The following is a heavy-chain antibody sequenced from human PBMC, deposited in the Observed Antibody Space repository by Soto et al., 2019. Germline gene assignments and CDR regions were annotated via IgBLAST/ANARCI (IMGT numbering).Heavy chain of an antibody. Sequence: GGSLRLSCAASGFTFSDYYMSWIRQAPGKGLEWVSYISSSGSTIYYADSVKGRFTISSDNAKNSLYLQMNSLRAEDTAVYYCARDRYYDSSGSSFDYWGQGTLVTVSS. CDR3: ARDRYYDSSGSSFDY. V-gene: IGHV3-11*01. J-gene: IGHJ4*02. CDR1: GFTFSDYY. CDR2: ISSSGSTI. D-gene: IGHD3-22*01.